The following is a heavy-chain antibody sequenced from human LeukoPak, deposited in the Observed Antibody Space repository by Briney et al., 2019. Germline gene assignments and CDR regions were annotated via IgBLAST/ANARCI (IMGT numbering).Heavy chain of an antibody. CDR2: ISASGGGT. V-gene: IGHV3-23*01. J-gene: IGHJ4*02. D-gene: IGHD2-2*03. Sequence: PGGSLRLSCAASGFTFTTYPMSWVRQAPGKGLERVSAISASGGGTYYADSVKGRFTISRDNSRSTVFLQMSSLRAEDTAVYYCARDHGYCSSTSCYAWVFDYWGQGTLVTVSS. CDR3: ARDHGYCSSTSCYAWVFDY. CDR1: GFTFTTYP.